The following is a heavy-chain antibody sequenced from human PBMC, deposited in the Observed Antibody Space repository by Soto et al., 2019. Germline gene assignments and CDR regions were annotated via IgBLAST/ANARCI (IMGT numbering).Heavy chain of an antibody. CDR1: GYTFTSYG. CDR2: ISAYNGNT. CDR3: ARVRQWLVGGGYYYYGMDV. V-gene: IGHV1-18*01. Sequence: QVQLVQSGAEVKKPGASVKVSCKASGYTFTSYGISWVRQAPGQGLEWMGWISAYNGNTNYAQKLQGRVTMTTDTPTSTAYMELRSLRSDDTAVYYCARVRQWLVGGGYYYYGMDVWGQGTTVTVSS. J-gene: IGHJ6*02. D-gene: IGHD6-19*01.